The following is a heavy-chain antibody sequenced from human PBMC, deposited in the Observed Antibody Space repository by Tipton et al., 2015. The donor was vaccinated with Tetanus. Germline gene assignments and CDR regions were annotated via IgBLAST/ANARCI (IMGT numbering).Heavy chain of an antibody. V-gene: IGHV4-39*02. CDR1: GVSISNSSHY. D-gene: IGHD2-2*01. J-gene: IGHJ3*02. Sequence: TLSLTCTVSGVSISNSSHYWGWIRQSPGKGLEWIGSFYYGGSTYYNPSLESRVTISVDTSKNEFSLKLTSVTAADTSLYFCARDIYSNTRAFDIWGQETMVTVSS. CDR3: ARDIYSNTRAFDI. CDR2: FYYGGST.